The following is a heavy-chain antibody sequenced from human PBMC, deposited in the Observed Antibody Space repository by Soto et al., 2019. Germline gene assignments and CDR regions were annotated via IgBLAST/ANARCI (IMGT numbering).Heavy chain of an antibody. Sequence: QVQLVESGGGVVQPGXSLRLSCAASGFTFSSYGMHWVRQAPGKGLEWVAVISYDGSNKYYADSVKGRFTISRDNSKNTLYLQMNSLGAEDTAVYYCAKGYYYGRDVWGHGTTVTVSS. J-gene: IGHJ6*02. CDR1: GFTFSSYG. CDR2: ISYDGSNK. CDR3: AKGYYYGRDV. V-gene: IGHV3-30*18.